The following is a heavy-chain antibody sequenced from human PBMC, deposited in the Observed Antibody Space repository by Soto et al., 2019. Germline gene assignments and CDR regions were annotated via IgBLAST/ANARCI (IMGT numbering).Heavy chain of an antibody. CDR3: ARRVLNYYFGY. Sequence: SETLSLTCAVYGGSFSGYYWSWIRQPPGKGLEWIGEINHSASTNYNPSLKSRVTISVDTSKNQFSLKLSSVSAADTAVYYCARRVLNYYFGYWGQGTLVTVSS. CDR2: INHSAST. V-gene: IGHV4-34*01. D-gene: IGHD1-1*01. CDR1: GGSFSGYY. J-gene: IGHJ4*02.